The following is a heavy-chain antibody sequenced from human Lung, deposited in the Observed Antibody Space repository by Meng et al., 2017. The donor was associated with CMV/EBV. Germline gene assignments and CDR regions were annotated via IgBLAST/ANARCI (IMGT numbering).Heavy chain of an antibody. J-gene: IGHJ4*02. CDR3: ASKVEPYYYDRSGYLN. CDR1: GDTFTSYG. CDR2: INAYNDNT. V-gene: IGHV1-18*01. Sequence: ASVKVSCKASGDTFTSYGFTWVRQAPGQGLEWVGWINAYNDNTNYAQRLQGRVSMTTDTTTSTAYMELRSLRSDDTAVYYCASKVEPYYYDRSGYLNWGQGTLVTVSS. D-gene: IGHD3-22*01.